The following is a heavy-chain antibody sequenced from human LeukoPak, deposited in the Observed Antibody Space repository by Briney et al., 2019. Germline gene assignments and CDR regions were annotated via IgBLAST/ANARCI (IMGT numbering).Heavy chain of an antibody. CDR1: GFTFSSYG. V-gene: IGHV3-30*02. D-gene: IGHD2-2*02. Sequence: PGGSLRLSCAASGFTFSSYGMHWVRQAPGKGLEWVAFIRYDGSNKYYADSVKGRFTISRDNSKNTLYLQMNSLRAEDTAAYYCARDGYCSSTCCYTGYYYYYYMDVWGKGTTVTVSS. CDR2: IRYDGSNK. J-gene: IGHJ6*03. CDR3: ARDGYCSSTCCYTGYYYYYYMDV.